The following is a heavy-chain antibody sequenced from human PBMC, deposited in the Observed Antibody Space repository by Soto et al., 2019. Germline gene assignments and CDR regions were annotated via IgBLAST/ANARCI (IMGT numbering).Heavy chain of an antibody. CDR1: GGSISGYY. Sequence: SETLSLTCTVSGGSISGYYWSWIRQPPGKGLEWIGYIYYSGSTNYNPSLKSRVTISVDTSKNQFSLKLSSVTAADTAVYYCARDVIYLDRDNWFDPWGQGTLVTVSS. J-gene: IGHJ5*02. CDR3: ARDVIYLDRDNWFDP. CDR2: IYYSGST. V-gene: IGHV4-59*01.